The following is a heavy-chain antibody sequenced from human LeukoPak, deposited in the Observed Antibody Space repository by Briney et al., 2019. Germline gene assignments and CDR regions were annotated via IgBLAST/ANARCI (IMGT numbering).Heavy chain of an antibody. Sequence: GGSLRLSCAASGFTFSSYGMHWVRQAPGKGLEWVAFIRYDGGNKYYADSVKGRFTISRDNSKNTLYLQMNSLRAEDTAVYYCAKDPGYTAVPWGQGTLVTVSS. D-gene: IGHD5-12*01. CDR1: GFTFSSYG. V-gene: IGHV3-30*02. J-gene: IGHJ5*02. CDR3: AKDPGYTAVP. CDR2: IRYDGGNK.